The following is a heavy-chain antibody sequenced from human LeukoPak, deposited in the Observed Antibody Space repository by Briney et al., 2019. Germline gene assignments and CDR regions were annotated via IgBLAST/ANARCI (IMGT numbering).Heavy chain of an antibody. Sequence: ASVKVSCKASGYMFTGYYIQWVRQAPGQGLEWMGRINPNSGGTNYAQKFQGWVTMTRDTSISTVYMELSNLKSDDTAVYYCARDLIVVVPAATSDAFDVWGQGTMVTVSS. J-gene: IGHJ3*01. CDR2: INPNSGGT. V-gene: IGHV1-2*04. D-gene: IGHD2-2*01. CDR1: GYMFTGYY. CDR3: ARDLIVVVPAATSDAFDV.